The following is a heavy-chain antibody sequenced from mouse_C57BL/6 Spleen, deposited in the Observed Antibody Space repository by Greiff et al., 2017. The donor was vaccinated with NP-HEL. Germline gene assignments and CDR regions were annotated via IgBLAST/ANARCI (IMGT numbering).Heavy chain of an antibody. V-gene: IGHV1-64*01. CDR1: GYTFTSYW. CDR3: ARTAQVYAMDY. Sequence: QVQLQQPGAELVKPGASVKLSCKASGYTFTSYWMHWVKQRPGQGLEWIGMIHPNSGSTNYNEKFKSKATLTVDKSSSTAYMQLSSLTSEDSAVYYCARTAQVYAMDYWGQGTSVTVSS. D-gene: IGHD3-2*02. CDR2: IHPNSGST. J-gene: IGHJ4*01.